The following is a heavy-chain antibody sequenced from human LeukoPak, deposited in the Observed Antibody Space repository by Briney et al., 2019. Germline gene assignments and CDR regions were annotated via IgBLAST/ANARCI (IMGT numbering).Heavy chain of an antibody. V-gene: IGHV4-34*01. Sequence: SETLSLTCAVYGGSFSGYYWSWIRQPPGKGLEWIGEINHSGSTNYNPPLKSRVTISVDTSKNQFSLKLSSVTAADTAVYYCAGIATGFNWFDPWGQGTLATVSS. D-gene: IGHD6-13*01. CDR1: GGSFSGYY. CDR3: AGIATGFNWFDP. CDR2: INHSGST. J-gene: IGHJ5*02.